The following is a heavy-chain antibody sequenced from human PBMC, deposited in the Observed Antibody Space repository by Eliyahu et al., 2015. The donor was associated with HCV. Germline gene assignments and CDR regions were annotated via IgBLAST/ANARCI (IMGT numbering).Heavy chain of an antibody. CDR1: GFTXNXYG. CDR3: AKDREEVIALGLFDS. Sequence: QVQLVESGGGVVQPGKSXRLSCAASGFTXNXYGIHWVRQAPGRGLEWVALISYDGHNEYYPDSVKGRFTISRDNSKNMVYLQMNSLRAEDTAVYYCAKDREEVIALGLFDSWGQGTLVTVSP. V-gene: IGHV3-30*18. D-gene: IGHD2-21*01. CDR2: ISYDGHNE. J-gene: IGHJ4*02.